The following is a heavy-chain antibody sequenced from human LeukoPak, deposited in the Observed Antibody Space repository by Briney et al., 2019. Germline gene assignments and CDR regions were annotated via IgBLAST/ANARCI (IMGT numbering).Heavy chain of an antibody. CDR1: GGSISSHY. CDR2: IYYSGST. V-gene: IGHV4-59*11. D-gene: IGHD2-21*02. J-gene: IGHJ3*02. CDR3: ALVMQGSQRYCGGDCYSRAFDI. Sequence: KPSETLSLTCTVSGGSISSHYWSWIRQPPGKGLEWIGYIYYSGSTNYNPSLKSRVTISVDKSKNQFSLKLSSVTAADTAVYYCALVMQGSQRYCGGDCYSRAFDIWGQGTMVTVSS.